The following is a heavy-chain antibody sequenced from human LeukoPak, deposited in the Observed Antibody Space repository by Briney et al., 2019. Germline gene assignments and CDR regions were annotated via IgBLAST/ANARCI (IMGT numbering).Heavy chain of an antibody. CDR1: GFTFSSYG. D-gene: IGHD3-3*01. CDR2: ISYDGSNK. V-gene: IGHV3-30*18. CDR3: AKGGRDYDLWSGPPYFDY. Sequence: QPGGSLRLSCAASGFTFSSYGMHWVRQAPGKGLEWVAVISYDGSNKYYADSVKGRFTISRDNSKNTLYLQMNSLRAEDTAVYYCAKGGRDYDLWSGPPYFDYWGQGTLVTVSS. J-gene: IGHJ4*02.